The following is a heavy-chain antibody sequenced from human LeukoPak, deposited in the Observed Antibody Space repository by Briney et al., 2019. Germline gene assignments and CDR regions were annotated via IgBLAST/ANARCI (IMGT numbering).Heavy chain of an antibody. CDR3: ARATAYYYDSSGYYPRRARHGFRYYFDY. V-gene: IGHV1-8*01. CDR1: GYTFTSYD. J-gene: IGHJ4*02. D-gene: IGHD3-22*01. CDR2: MNPNSGNT. Sequence: GASVKVSCKASGYTFTSYDINWVRQATGQGLEWMGWMNPNSGNTGYAQKFQGRVTMTRNTSISTAYMELSSLRSEDTAVYYCARATAYYYDSSGYYPRRARHGFRYYFDYWDQGTLVTVSS.